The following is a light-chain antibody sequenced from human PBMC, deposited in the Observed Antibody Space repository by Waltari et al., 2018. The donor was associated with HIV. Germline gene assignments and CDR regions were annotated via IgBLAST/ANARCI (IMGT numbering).Light chain of an antibody. CDR3: QQYGSSPYT. J-gene: IGKJ2*01. CDR2: GAS. V-gene: IGKV3-20*01. Sequence: EIVLTQSPGTLSLSQGETATLYCRASQSVTSTYLAWYHQKPGQAPRLLIYGASSRATGIPDRFRGSGSGTDFTLTIRRLEPEDFAVYYCQQYGSSPYTFGQGTKLEIK. CDR1: QSVTSTY.